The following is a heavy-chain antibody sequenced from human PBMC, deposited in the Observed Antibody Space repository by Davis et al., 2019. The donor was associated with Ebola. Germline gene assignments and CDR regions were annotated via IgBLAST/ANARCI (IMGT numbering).Heavy chain of an antibody. CDR1: GYTFTSYG. Sequence: AASVKVSCKASGYTFTSYGISWVRQAPGQGLEWMGWISAYNGNTNYAQKLQGRVTITRDRSMSTAYMELSSLRSEDTAVYYCARGVFGVVIMMGDWFDPWGQGTLVTVSS. J-gene: IGHJ5*02. CDR2: ISAYNGNT. CDR3: ARGVFGVVIMMGDWFDP. D-gene: IGHD3-3*01. V-gene: IGHV1-18*01.